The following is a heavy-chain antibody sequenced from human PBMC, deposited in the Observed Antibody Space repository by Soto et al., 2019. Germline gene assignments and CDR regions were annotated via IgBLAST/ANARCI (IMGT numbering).Heavy chain of an antibody. V-gene: IGHV1-69*13. CDR1: GGTFSSYA. Sequence: RASVKVSCKASGGTFSSYAISWVRQAPGQGLEWMGGIIPIFGTANYAQKFQGRVTITADESTSTAYMELSSLRSEDTAVYYCARGRCSSTSCYYYYYYGMDVWGQGTTVTVSS. CDR3: ARGRCSSTSCYYYYYYGMDV. CDR2: IIPIFGTA. D-gene: IGHD2-2*01. J-gene: IGHJ6*02.